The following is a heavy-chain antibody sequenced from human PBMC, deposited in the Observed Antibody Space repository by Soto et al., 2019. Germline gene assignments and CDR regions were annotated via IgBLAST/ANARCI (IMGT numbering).Heavy chain of an antibody. CDR2: ISSSSSYI. D-gene: IGHD2-2*01. CDR3: ARDSTSCHDRVC. Sequence: PGGSLRLSCAASGLTFSSYSMNWVRQAPGKGLEWVSSISSSSSYIYYADSVKGRFTISRDNAKNSLYLQMNSLRAEDTAVYYCARDSTSCHDRVCWGQGTMVTVSS. CDR1: GLTFSSYS. J-gene: IGHJ3*01. V-gene: IGHV3-21*01.